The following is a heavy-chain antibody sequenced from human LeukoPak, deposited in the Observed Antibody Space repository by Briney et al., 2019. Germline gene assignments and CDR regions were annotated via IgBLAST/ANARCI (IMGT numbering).Heavy chain of an antibody. CDR2: IYNTGST. CDR3: ARAGHCSGGSCYCFDY. CDR1: GGSISSYYWSSISTYY. D-gene: IGHD2-15*01. Sequence: SETLSLTCTVSGGSISSYYWSSISTYYWSWTRQTPGKGLEWIGNIYNTGSTNYNPSLKSRVTISVDTSKNQVSLKLSSVTAADTAVYYCARAGHCSGGSCYCFDYWGQGTLVTVSS. V-gene: IGHV4-61*01. J-gene: IGHJ4*02.